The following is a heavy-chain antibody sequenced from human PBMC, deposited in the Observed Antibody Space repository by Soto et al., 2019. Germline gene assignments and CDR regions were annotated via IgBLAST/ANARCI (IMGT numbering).Heavy chain of an antibody. D-gene: IGHD4-4*01. J-gene: IGHJ6*03. CDR1: GFTFSSYA. CDR2: ISGSGGST. CDR3: AKARYSNPNYYMDV. V-gene: IGHV3-23*01. Sequence: TGGSLRLSCAASGFTFSSYAMSWVRQAPGKGLEWVSAISGSGGSTYYADSVKGRFTIPRDNSKNTLYLQMDSLRAEDTAVYYCAKARYSNPNYYMDVWGKGTTVTVS.